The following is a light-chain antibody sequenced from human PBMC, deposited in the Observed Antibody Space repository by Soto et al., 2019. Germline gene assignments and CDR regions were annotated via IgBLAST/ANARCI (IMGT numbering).Light chain of an antibody. Sequence: QSALTQPPSASGSPGQSVTISCTGTSSDVGGYNYVSWYQQPPGKAPKLMIYEVSKRPSGVPDRFSGSKSGNTASLTVSGLQAEDEADYYCSSYAGSNNWNFGTGTKLTVL. CDR1: SSDVGGYNY. J-gene: IGLJ1*01. CDR2: EVS. V-gene: IGLV2-8*01. CDR3: SSYAGSNNWN.